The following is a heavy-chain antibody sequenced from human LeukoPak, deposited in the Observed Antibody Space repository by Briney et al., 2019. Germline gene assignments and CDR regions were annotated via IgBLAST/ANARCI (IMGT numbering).Heavy chain of an antibody. CDR2: INAGNGNT. V-gene: IGHV1-3*03. Sequence: ASVKVSCKASGYTFTSYAMHWVRQAPGQRLEWMGWINAGNGNTKYSQEFQGRVTITRDTSASTAYMELSSLRSEDMAVYYCARGKYDYGDDGLAYWGQGTLVTVSS. CDR1: GYTFTSYA. D-gene: IGHD4-17*01. CDR3: ARGKYDYGDDGLAY. J-gene: IGHJ4*02.